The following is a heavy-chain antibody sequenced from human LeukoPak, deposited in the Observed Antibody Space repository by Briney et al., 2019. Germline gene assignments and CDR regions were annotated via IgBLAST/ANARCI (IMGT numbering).Heavy chain of an antibody. CDR1: GYTFTSYD. CDR3: ARGRKTGTRVAVDI. J-gene: IGHJ3*02. Sequence: ASVKVSCRASGYTFTSYDINWVRQATGQGLEWIGWMGPNNGNTGYAQKFQGRVTMTRNTSISTAYMELSSLRSEDTAVYYCARGRKTGTRVAVDIWGQGTMVTVSS. V-gene: IGHV1-8*01. CDR2: MGPNNGNT.